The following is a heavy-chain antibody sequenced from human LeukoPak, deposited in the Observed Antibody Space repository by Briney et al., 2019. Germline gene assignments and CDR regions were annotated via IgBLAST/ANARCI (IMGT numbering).Heavy chain of an antibody. V-gene: IGHV3-48*03. CDR1: GFTFSSYE. J-gene: IGHJ4*02. Sequence: GGSLRLSCAASGFTFSSYEMNWVRQASGKGLEWVSCISISDSTIYYADSVKGRFTVSRDNAKNSLYLQMSSLRAEDTAVYYCAREDSYGSEGFDFWGQGTLVTVSS. CDR2: ISISDSTI. D-gene: IGHD5-18*01. CDR3: AREDSYGSEGFDF.